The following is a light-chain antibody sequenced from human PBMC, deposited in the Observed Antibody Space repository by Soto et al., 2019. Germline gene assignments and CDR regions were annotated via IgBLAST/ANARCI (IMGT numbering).Light chain of an antibody. CDR2: WAS. CDR1: QTVLYTSNNKNY. V-gene: IGKV4-1*01. J-gene: IGKJ4*01. Sequence: DIVMTQSPDSLAVSLGERATINCRSSQTVLYTSNNKNYLAWYQQKPGQPPKLLIYWASTRESGVPDRFRGSGSGSDFTLTISSLQAEDVAVYYCQQYYSAPPTFGGGTKVDIK. CDR3: QQYYSAPPT.